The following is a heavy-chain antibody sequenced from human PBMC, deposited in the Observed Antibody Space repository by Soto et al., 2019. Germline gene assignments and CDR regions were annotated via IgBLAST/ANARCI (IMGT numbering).Heavy chain of an antibody. V-gene: IGHV3-33*08. CDR2: IWYDGSNK. Sequence: VQLVESGGVVVQPGGSLRLSGTTSGFTFNTYGMHWVRQAPGKGLEWVAIIWYDGSNKYYAASVKVRFTISRHNSKNTMYIHMNMRRAEDTALYYCARADCTGAYCYSWPFNYGVDVWGQGTTVTVSS. CDR3: ARADCTGAYCYSWPFNYGVDV. CDR1: GFTFNTYG. J-gene: IGHJ6*02. D-gene: IGHD2-15*01.